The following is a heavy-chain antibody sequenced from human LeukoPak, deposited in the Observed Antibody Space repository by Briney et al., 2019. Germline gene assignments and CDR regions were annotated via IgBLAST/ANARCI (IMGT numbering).Heavy chain of an antibody. Sequence: SETLSLTCAVYGGSFSGYYWSWIRQPPGKGLEWIGEINHSGSTNYKPSLKSRVTISVDTSKNQFSLKLSSVTAADTAVYYCARGGVGTDEGSWYGYWGQGTLVTVSS. D-gene: IGHD6-13*01. CDR2: INHSGST. J-gene: IGHJ4*02. V-gene: IGHV4-34*01. CDR1: GGSFSGYY. CDR3: ARGGVGTDEGSWYGY.